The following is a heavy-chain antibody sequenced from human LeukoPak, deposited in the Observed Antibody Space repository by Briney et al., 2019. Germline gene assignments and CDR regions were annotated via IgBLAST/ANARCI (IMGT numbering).Heavy chain of an antibody. CDR3: ARSKPPDYGDYPYYFDY. D-gene: IGHD4-17*01. CDR2: IYHSGST. Sequence: SETLSLTCAVSGGSISSSNWWSWVRQPPGKGLEWIGEIYHSGSTNYNPSLKSRVTISVDTSKNQFSLKLSSVTAADTAVYYCARSKPPDYGDYPYYFDYWGQGTLVTVSS. V-gene: IGHV4-4*02. CDR1: GGSISSSNW. J-gene: IGHJ4*02.